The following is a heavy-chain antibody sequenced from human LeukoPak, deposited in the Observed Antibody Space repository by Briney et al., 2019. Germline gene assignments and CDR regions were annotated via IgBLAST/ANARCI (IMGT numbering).Heavy chain of an antibody. V-gene: IGHV1-69*13. J-gene: IGHJ6*02. Sequence: GASVKVSCKASGGTFSSYAISWVRQAPGQGLEWMGGIIPIFGTANYAQKFQGRVTITADESTSTAYMELSSLRSEDMAVYYCARDLGKTYYDILTGYYHNDYYYYYGMDVWGQGTTVTVSS. CDR2: IIPIFGTA. CDR1: GGTFSSYA. CDR3: ARDLGKTYYDILTGYYHNDYYYYYGMDV. D-gene: IGHD3-9*01.